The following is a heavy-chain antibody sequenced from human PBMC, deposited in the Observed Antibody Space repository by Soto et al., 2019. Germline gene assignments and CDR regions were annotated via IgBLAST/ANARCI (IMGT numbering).Heavy chain of an antibody. CDR2: IDNSGST. J-gene: IGHJ4*02. D-gene: IGHD3-3*01. CDR1: GDSISNYF. CDR3: ARGGQDFWSGPFDY. Sequence: QGQLQESGPGLVKPSETLSLTCTVSGDSISNYFCNWIRQPAGKGLEWIGRIDNSGSTNYNPSLKSRITMSADTSRNQFSLKLNSVTAADTAVYYCARGGQDFWSGPFDYWGQGALVTVSS. V-gene: IGHV4-4*07.